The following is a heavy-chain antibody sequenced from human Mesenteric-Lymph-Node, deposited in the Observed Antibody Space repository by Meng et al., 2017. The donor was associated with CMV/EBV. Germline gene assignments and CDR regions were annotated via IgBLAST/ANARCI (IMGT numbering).Heavy chain of an antibody. CDR1: GFTFSSYE. J-gene: IGHJ6*02. Sequence: SLKISCAASGFTFSSYEMNWVRQAPGKGLEWVSYISSSSSTIYYADSVKGRFTISRDNAKNSLYLQMNSLRAEDTAVYYCARDYYDSSGYHYGMDVWGQGTTVTVSS. V-gene: IGHV3-48*03. CDR2: ISSSSSTI. D-gene: IGHD3-22*01. CDR3: ARDYYDSSGYHYGMDV.